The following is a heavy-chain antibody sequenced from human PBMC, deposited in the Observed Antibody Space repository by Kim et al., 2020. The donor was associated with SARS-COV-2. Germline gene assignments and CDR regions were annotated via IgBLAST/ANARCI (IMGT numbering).Heavy chain of an antibody. CDR3: ARGTYTSIIYGPRWHFD. J-gene: IGHJ2*01. V-gene: IGHV4-34*01. CDR2: INHSGIT. D-gene: IGHD2-2*02. Sequence: SETLSLTCAVSGGSFSGYYWSWIRQSPGKGLEWIGEINHSGITNYNPYLKSRVTTTADTSTNQLPLKLSTVTAADAAVYYCARGTYTSIIYGPRWHFD. CDR1: GGSFSGYY.